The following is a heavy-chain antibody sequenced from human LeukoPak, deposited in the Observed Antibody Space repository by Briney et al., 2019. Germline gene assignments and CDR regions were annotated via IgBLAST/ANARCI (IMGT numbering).Heavy chain of an antibody. CDR2: ISYDGSNK. D-gene: IGHD4-11*01. J-gene: IGHJ5*02. CDR3: ARGSNYATTWFDP. CDR1: GFTFSSYG. Sequence: GRSLRLSCAASGFTFSSYGMHWVRQAPGKGLEWVAVISYDGSNKYYADSVKGRFTISRDNSKNTLYLQMNSLRAEDTGVYYCARGSNYATTWFDPWGQGTLVTVSS. V-gene: IGHV3-30*03.